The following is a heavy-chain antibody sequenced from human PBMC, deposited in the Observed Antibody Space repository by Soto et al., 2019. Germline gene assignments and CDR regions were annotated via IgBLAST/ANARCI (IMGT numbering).Heavy chain of an antibody. CDR3: ARDLWGYCGTHCYLLDV. CDR2: LYNTGST. V-gene: IGHV4-59*01. D-gene: IGHD2-21*02. CDR1: GGSISRYY. J-gene: IGHJ6*02. Sequence: SETLSLTCTVSGGSISRYYWSWIRQPPGKGLEWIGYLYNTGSTIYNPSLKSRVTISVDTSKNQFSLKLNSLTAADTAVYYCARDLWGYCGTHCYLLDVWGQGTTVTVSS.